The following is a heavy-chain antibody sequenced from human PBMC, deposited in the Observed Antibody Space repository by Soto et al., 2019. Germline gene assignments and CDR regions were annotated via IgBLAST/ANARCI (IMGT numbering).Heavy chain of an antibody. Sequence: QVQVVQSGAEEKKPGASVKVSCTASGYTFTGYAIHWVRQAPGQRLEWMGWINAGNGNTKYSQKFQGRVTITRDTSESTAYMELSSLRSEDTAVYYCARAVAVPADFDYWGQGTLVTVSS. J-gene: IGHJ4*02. D-gene: IGHD6-19*01. V-gene: IGHV1-3*05. CDR3: ARAVAVPADFDY. CDR1: GYTFTGYA. CDR2: INAGNGNT.